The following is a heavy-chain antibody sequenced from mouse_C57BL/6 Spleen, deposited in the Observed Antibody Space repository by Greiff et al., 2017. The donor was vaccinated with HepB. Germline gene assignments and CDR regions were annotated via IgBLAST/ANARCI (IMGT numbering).Heavy chain of an antibody. CDR2: IYWDDDK. V-gene: IGHV8-12*01. J-gene: IGHJ2*01. Sequence: QVQLKESGPGILQSSQTLSLTCSFSGFSLSTSGMGVSWIRQPSGKGLEWLAHIYWDDDKRYNPSLKSRLTISKDTSRNQVFLKITSVDTADTATYYCARRWVTTVVEGDYFYYWGQGTTLTVSS. D-gene: IGHD1-1*01. CDR3: ARRWVTTVVEGDYFYY. CDR1: GFSLSTSGMG.